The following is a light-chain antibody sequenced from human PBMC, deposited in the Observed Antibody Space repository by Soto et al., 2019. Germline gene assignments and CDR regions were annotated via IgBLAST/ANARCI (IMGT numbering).Light chain of an antibody. J-gene: IGKJ1*01. CDR2: GAS. Sequence: EIVLTQSPGTLSLSPGERATLSCRASQSISSSNLAWYQQKPGRAPRLLIYGASSRATGIPDRFSGDGSGTDFTLTISRLEPEDSAVYYCQHYGTSADWERLSFGRGTKVEV. CDR3: QHYGTSADWERLS. CDR1: QSISSSN. V-gene: IGKV3-20*01.